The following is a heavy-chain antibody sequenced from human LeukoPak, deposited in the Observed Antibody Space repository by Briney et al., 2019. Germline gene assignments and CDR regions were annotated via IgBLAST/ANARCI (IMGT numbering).Heavy chain of an antibody. J-gene: IGHJ4*02. V-gene: IGHV4-39*01. Sequence: SETLSLTCTVPGGSISSSSHYWGWIRQPPGKGLEWIGRIYYSGSTYCNPSLKSRVNISVDTSKNQFSLKLSSVTAADTAVYYCARIVGPIYFDYWGQGTLVTVSS. CDR2: IYYSGST. CDR1: GGSISSSSHY. CDR3: ARIVGPIYFDY. D-gene: IGHD1-26*01.